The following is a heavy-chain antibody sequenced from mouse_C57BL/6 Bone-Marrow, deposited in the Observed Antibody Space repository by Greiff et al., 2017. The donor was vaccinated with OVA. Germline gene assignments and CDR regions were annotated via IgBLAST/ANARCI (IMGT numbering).Heavy chain of an antibody. CDR2: ISDGGSYT. V-gene: IGHV5-4*01. CDR3: AREDGNYLAWFAY. D-gene: IGHD2-1*01. CDR1: GFTFSSYA. J-gene: IGHJ3*01. Sequence: EVMLVESGGGLVKPGGSLKLSCAASGFTFSSYAMSWVRQTPEKRLEWVATISDGGSYTYYPDNVKGRFTISRDNAKNNLYLQMSHLKSEDTAMYYCAREDGNYLAWFAYWGQGTLVTVSA.